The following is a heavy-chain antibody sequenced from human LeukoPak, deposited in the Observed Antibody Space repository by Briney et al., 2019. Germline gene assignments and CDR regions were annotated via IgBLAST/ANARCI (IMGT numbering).Heavy chain of an antibody. CDR2: IYISGST. Sequence: PSETLSLTCTVSGGTISSYYWSWIRQPAGKGLEWIGRIYISGSTNYNPSLKSRVTMSVHTSKNQFSLKLSSVTAADTAVYYCARTWQWLPFDYWGQGTLVTVSS. D-gene: IGHD6-19*01. CDR1: GGTISSYY. CDR3: ARTWQWLPFDY. J-gene: IGHJ4*02. V-gene: IGHV4-4*07.